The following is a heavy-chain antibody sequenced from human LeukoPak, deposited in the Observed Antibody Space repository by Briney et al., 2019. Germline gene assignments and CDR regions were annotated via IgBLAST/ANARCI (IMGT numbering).Heavy chain of an antibody. Sequence: VASVKVSCKASGYTFTTYGISWVRQAPGQGLEWMGWISGYNDNTNYAQKLQGRVTMTTDTSTSTAYMELRSLRSDDTAVYYCARDRGIISPSRDWFDPWGQGTLVTVSS. V-gene: IGHV1-18*01. CDR1: GYTFTTYG. CDR2: ISGYNDNT. J-gene: IGHJ5*02. D-gene: IGHD3-10*01. CDR3: ARDRGIISPSRDWFDP.